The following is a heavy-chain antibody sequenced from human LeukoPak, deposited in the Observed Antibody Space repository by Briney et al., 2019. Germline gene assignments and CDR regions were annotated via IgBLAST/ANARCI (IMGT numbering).Heavy chain of an antibody. J-gene: IGHJ6*04. CDR3: VKGGQWLLRDYYGMDV. V-gene: IGHV3-64D*06. CDR2: ISSNGGST. D-gene: IGHD6-19*01. Sequence: GGSLRLSCSASGFTFSTYAIHWVRQAPGKGLEYVSAISSNGGSTYYAASVKGRFTISRDNSKNTLYLQMSSLRAEDTAVYYCVKGGQWLLRDYYGMDVWGKGTTVTVSS. CDR1: GFTFSTYA.